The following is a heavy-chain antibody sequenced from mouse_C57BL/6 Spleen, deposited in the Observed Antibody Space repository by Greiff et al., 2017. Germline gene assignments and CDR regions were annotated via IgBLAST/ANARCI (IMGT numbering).Heavy chain of an antibody. CDR3: AESLYGSAFAY. CDR1: GFSLTSSG. J-gene: IGHJ3*01. CDR2: IWRGGST. Sequence: VKVVQSGPGLVQPSQSLSITCTVSGFSLTSSGVHWVRQSPGKGLEWLGVIWRGGSTDYNAAFMSRLSITKDNSTSQVFFKMHSLQADDTAICYCAESLYGSAFAYWGKGTLVTV. V-gene: IGHV2-5*01. D-gene: IGHD1-1*01.